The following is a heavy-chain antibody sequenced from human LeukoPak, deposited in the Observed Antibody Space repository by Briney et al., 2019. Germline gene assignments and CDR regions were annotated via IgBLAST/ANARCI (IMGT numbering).Heavy chain of an antibody. J-gene: IGHJ4*02. CDR2: ISGSGGST. CDR1: GFTFSSYP. V-gene: IGHV3-23*01. CDR3: AKEGLGYSSGWGGYFDY. D-gene: IGHD6-19*01. Sequence: GGPLRLPCAASGFTFSSYPMSGVRQAPGKGLEWVSAISGSGGSTYYADSVKGRFTISRDNSKNTPYLQMNSLRAEDTAVYYCAKEGLGYSSGWGGYFDYWGQGTLVTVSS.